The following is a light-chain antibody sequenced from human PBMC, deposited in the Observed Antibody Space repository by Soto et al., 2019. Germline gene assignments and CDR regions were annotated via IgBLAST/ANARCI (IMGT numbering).Light chain of an antibody. CDR1: SGDPGAYNF. J-gene: IGLJ1*01. CDR3: SSYAGSDTFV. Sequence: QSVLAQPASVSGSPGQSITISCTGTSGDPGAYNFVSWYQQHPGKAPKLIVYHVSDRPSGFSSRFSGSKSGNSAPLTISGLHAEDEADYYCSSYAGSDTFVFGTGTKVTVL. CDR2: HVS. V-gene: IGLV2-14*03.